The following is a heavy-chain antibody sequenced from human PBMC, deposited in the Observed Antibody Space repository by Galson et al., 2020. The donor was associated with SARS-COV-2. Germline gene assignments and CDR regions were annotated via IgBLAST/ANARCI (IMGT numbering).Heavy chain of an antibody. CDR2: VSYSGTT. Sequence: SETLSLTCTVSGDSISSSYYYWAWIRQPPGKGPEWVGSVSYSGTTYSNPSLRGRVTISIDASKTQFSLKLSSATAADTAVYYCARVPYSSSWYVDYWGQGTLVAVSS. CDR1: GDSISSSYYY. D-gene: IGHD6-13*01. CDR3: ARVPYSSSWYVDY. V-gene: IGHV4-39*07. J-gene: IGHJ4*02.